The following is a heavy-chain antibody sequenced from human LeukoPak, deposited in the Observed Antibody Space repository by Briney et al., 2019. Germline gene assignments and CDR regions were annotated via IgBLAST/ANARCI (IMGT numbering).Heavy chain of an antibody. D-gene: IGHD5-18*01. CDR1: GFTFSSYG. CDR3: AKDGSGYSYSDY. J-gene: IGHJ4*02. Sequence: GSLRLSCAASGFTFSSYGMHWVRQAPGKGLEWVAFIRSDGNNKYYADSVKGRFTISRDNSKNTLYLQMNSLRSEDTAVYYCAKDGSGYSYSDYWGQGTLVTVSS. CDR2: IRSDGNNK. V-gene: IGHV3-30*02.